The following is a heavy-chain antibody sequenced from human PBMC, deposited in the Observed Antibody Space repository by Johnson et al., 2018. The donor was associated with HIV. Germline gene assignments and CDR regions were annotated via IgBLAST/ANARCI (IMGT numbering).Heavy chain of an antibody. D-gene: IGHD3-22*01. V-gene: IGHV3-7*03. CDR3: ARESDSSGYYSDAFDI. CDR2: IKQDGSDQ. CDR1: GFTFSSSW. Sequence: VQLVESGGGLVQPGGSLRLSCAASGFTFSSSWMSWVRQAPGNGLEWVANIKQDGSDQYSVVSVKVRFTISRDNAKNSLYLQMNSLRAEDTAVYYFARESDSSGYYSDAFDIWGQGTMVTVSS. J-gene: IGHJ3*02.